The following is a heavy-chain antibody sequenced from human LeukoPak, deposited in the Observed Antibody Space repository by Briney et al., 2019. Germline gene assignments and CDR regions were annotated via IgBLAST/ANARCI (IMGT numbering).Heavy chain of an antibody. V-gene: IGHV4-61*02. J-gene: IGHJ5*02. CDR3: ARWGYSGYDLSLSWFDP. CDR2: IYTSGST. CDR1: GGSISSGSYY. D-gene: IGHD5-12*01. Sequence: SQTLSLTCTVSGGSISSGSYYWSWIRQPAGKGLEWIVRIYTSGSTNYNPSLKSRVTISVDTPKNQFSLKLSSATAADTAVYYCARWGYSGYDLSLSWFDPWGQGTLVTVSS.